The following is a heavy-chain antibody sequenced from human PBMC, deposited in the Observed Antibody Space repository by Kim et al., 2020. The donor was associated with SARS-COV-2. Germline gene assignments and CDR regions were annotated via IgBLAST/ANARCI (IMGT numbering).Heavy chain of an antibody. V-gene: IGHV3-74*01. Sequence: RYADSVKGRFTLSRDNAKNKLYQQMNSLSAEDTAMYYCAKGGLPGALDYWGQGTLVTVSS. CDR3: AKGGLPGALDY. J-gene: IGHJ4*02. D-gene: IGHD3-16*01.